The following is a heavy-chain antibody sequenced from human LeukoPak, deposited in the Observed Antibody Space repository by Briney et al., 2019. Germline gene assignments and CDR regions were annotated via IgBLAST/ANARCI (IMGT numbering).Heavy chain of an antibody. Sequence: PGGALRLSCAASGFSFRSYSINWVRQAPGKGLEGVSSISDSSRYIFYADSVKGRFTISRDNADNSLYLQMNSLRVEDTAVYYCARYGIVGATYFDYWGQGTLVTVSS. J-gene: IGHJ4*02. CDR1: GFSFRSYS. CDR2: ISDSSRYI. CDR3: ARYGIVGATYFDY. V-gene: IGHV3-21*01. D-gene: IGHD1-26*01.